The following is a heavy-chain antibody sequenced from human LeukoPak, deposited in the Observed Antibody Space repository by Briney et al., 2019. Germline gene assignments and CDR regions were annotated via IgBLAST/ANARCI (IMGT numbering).Heavy chain of an antibody. CDR1: GFTFSSYA. J-gene: IGHJ4*02. D-gene: IGHD5-18*01. CDR3: VRDGYSYGLLSKDFDY. CDR2: INVANGNT. V-gene: IGHV1-3*01. Sequence: PGGSLRLSCAASGFTFSSYAMHWVRQAPGQRLEWMGWINVANGNTKYSQKFQGRVTLNRDTSASTAYMEVSSLRSEDTAVYYCVRDGYSYGLLSKDFDYWGQGTLVTVSS.